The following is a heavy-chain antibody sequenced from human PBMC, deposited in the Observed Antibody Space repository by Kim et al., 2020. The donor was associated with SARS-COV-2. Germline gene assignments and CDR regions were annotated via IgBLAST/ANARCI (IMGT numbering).Heavy chain of an antibody. D-gene: IGHD2-21*02. V-gene: IGHV5-51*01. J-gene: IGHJ4*02. CDR2: IYPGDSDT. CDR3: GRGTAVDNFDF. CDR1: GYSFTNYW. Sequence: GESLKISCQASGYSFTNYWIGWVRQVPGKGPEWMGIIYPGDSDTRYSPSFQGQVTISADRSTSMSYVQWSSLKASDTAMYYCGRGTAVDNFDFWGPGTLVTVSS.